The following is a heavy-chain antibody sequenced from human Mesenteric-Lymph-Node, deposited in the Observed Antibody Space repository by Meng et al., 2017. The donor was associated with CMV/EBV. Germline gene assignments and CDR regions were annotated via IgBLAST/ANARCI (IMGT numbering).Heavy chain of an antibody. Sequence: QITLKASGPTPVKPTQTLTLTCTFSGFSLSTSGVGVGWIRQPPGKALEWLALIYWDDDKRYSPSLKSRLTITKDTSKNQVVLTMTNMDPVDTATYYCAHSSGIAAAGPFYFDYWGQGTLVTVSS. CDR3: AHSSGIAAAGPFYFDY. J-gene: IGHJ4*02. V-gene: IGHV2-5*02. CDR1: GFSLSTSGVG. CDR2: IYWDDDK. D-gene: IGHD6-13*01.